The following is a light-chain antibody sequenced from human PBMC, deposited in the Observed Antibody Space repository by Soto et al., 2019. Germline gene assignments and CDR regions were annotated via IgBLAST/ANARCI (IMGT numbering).Light chain of an antibody. V-gene: IGLV1-44*01. CDR1: SSNIGSNT. CDR3: AAWDDSLIGV. J-gene: IGLJ2*01. Sequence: QSVLTQPPSASGTPGQRVTISCSGSSSNIGSNTVNWYQQLPGTAPKLPIYSNNQRPSGVPDRFSGSKSGTSASLAISGLQSEDEADYYCAAWDDSLIGVFGGGTQLTVL. CDR2: SNN.